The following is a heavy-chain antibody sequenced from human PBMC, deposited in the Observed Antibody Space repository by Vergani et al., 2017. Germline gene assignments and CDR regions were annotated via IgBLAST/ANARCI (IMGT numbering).Heavy chain of an antibody. CDR2: ISYDGSNK. CDR1: GFTFSSYG. V-gene: IGHV3-30*18. D-gene: IGHD6-19*01. Sequence: QVQLVESVGGVVQPGRSLRLSCAASGFTFSSYGMHWVLQAPGKGLEWVSVISYDGSNKYYADSVKGRFTISRDNSKNTLDLQMNSLRAEDTAVYYCAKDVDPYSSGWQGAFDIWGQGTMVTVSS. CDR3: AKDVDPYSSGWQGAFDI. J-gene: IGHJ3*02.